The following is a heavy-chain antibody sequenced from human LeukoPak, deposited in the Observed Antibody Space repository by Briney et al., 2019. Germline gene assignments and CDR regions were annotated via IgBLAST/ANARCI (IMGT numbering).Heavy chain of an antibody. D-gene: IGHD6-19*01. CDR2: ISYGGHTI. J-gene: IGHJ4*02. CDR3: AGDQWVIAVAGVIDY. Sequence: GGSLRLSCAASGFTFSDYYMAWIRQAPGKGLEWISYISYGGHTIYYADSVQGRFTISRDNAQNSLYLQMNSLRAEDTAVYYCAGDQWVIAVAGVIDYWGQGTLVTVSS. V-gene: IGHV3-11*01. CDR1: GFTFSDYY.